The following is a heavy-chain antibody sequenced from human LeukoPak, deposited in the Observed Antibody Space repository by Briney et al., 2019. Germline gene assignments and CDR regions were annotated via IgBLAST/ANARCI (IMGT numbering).Heavy chain of an antibody. D-gene: IGHD3-9*01. V-gene: IGHV4-61*08. CDR1: GASLTGGSITGYY. Sequence: PSDTLSLTCAVSGASLTGGSITGYYWSWIRQSPGKGLERIGYIYNSANTKYNPSLKSRAIISIDTSKNQFSLNLTSVTSADTAVYYCTARGYFDRSFDDFWGQGTLVTVSS. CDR2: IYNSANT. CDR3: TARGYFDRSFDDF. J-gene: IGHJ4*02.